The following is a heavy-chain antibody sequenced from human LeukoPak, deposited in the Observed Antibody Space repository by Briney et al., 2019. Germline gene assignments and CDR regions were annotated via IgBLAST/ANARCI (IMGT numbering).Heavy chain of an antibody. D-gene: IGHD1-26*01. CDR1: GGSISSYY. J-gene: IGHJ3*02. V-gene: IGHV4-59*01. CDR3: ARDSPFEWYLLGDSFDM. CDR2: IYYSGST. Sequence: SETLSLTCTVSGGSISSYYWSWIRQPPGEGLEWIGYIYYSGSTYYNPSLKSRVTISVDMSKNQFSLKLSSVTAADTAVYYCARDSPFEWYLLGDSFDMWGQGTMVTVSS.